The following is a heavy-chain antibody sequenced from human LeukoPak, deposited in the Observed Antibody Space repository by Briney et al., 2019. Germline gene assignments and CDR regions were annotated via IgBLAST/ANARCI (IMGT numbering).Heavy chain of an antibody. CDR3: AREGLYLDSDGFDTEAFDY. Sequence: QPGGSLRLSCAASGFTFSGSSMHWVRQAPGKGLEWVALISPDGKNKYYVDSVEGRFTISRDNSKNTLYLQVNSLRDEDTAVYYCAREGLYLDSDGFDTEAFDYWGQGTLLTVSS. D-gene: IGHD3-9*01. CDR1: GFTFSGSS. J-gene: IGHJ4*02. V-gene: IGHV3-30*04. CDR2: ISPDGKNK.